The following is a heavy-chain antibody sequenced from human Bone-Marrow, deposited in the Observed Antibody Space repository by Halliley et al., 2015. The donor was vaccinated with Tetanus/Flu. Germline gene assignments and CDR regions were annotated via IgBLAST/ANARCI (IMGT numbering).Heavy chain of an antibody. J-gene: IGHJ4*02. CDR3: AMGTSGYGDYFDN. V-gene: IGHV4-31*02. Sequence: WIGYFYFCGIPYYNPSLECRVSISVDTSKTHFSLKLTSMTAADTAFYYCAMGTSGYGDYFDNWGLGTLVTVSS. D-gene: IGHD5-12*01. CDR2: FYFCGIP.